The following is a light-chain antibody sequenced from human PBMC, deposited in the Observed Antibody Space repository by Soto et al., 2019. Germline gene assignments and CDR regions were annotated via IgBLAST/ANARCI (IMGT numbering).Light chain of an antibody. Sequence: QSVLTQPRSVSGSPGQSVTFSCTGTSGDFSAYNYVSWYQFHPGKAPKMIISDVNNRPSGVPDRFSGSKSGNMASLTISWLQAEDEADYYCCSYAHTTRVFGGGTKVTVL. J-gene: IGLJ3*02. CDR1: SGDFSAYNY. V-gene: IGLV2-11*01. CDR3: CSYAHTTRV. CDR2: DVN.